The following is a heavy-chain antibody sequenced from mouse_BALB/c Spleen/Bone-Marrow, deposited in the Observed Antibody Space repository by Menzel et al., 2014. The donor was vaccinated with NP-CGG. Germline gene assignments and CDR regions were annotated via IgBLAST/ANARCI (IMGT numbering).Heavy chain of an antibody. CDR2: IDPANGNT. CDR1: GFNIEDSY. CDR3: ARNYGSSLDY. D-gene: IGHD1-1*01. Sequence: EVMLVESGAEIVEPGASVKSSCTTSGFNIEDSYIYWMKQRPEQGLEWIGRIDPANGNTKYDPKFQGKATITVDTSSATAYLQLSSLTSEDTAVYYCARNYGSSLDYWGQGTTLTVSS. J-gene: IGHJ2*01. V-gene: IGHV14-3*02.